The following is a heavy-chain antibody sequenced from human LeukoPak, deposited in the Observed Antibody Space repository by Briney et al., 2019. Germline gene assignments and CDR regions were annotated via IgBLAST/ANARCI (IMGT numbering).Heavy chain of an antibody. CDR3: ARNYSGTYGGAFDI. V-gene: IGHV4-39*01. J-gene: IGHJ3*02. Sequence: PSGTLSLTCTVPGGSISSSSYYWAWIRQPPGKGLAWIGSIYYSGSTSYNPSLKSRVTISVNTSKNQFSLKLTSVTAADTAVYYCARNYSGTYGGAFDIWGQGTMVTVSS. D-gene: IGHD1-26*01. CDR1: GGSISSSSYY. CDR2: IYYSGST.